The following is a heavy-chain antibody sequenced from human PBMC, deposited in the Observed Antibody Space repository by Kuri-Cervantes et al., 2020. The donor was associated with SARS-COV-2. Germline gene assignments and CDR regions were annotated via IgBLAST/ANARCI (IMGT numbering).Heavy chain of an antibody. J-gene: IGHJ3*02. CDR2: IGTAGDT. CDR3: AKDLEDIVVVPAATVTPLGAFDI. V-gene: IGHV3-13*03. CDR1: GFTFSSYD. Sequence: GESLKISCAACGFTFSSYDMHWVRQATGKGLEWVSAIGTAGDTYYPGSVKGQFTISRENAKNSLYLQMNSLRAGDTAVYYCAKDLEDIVVVPAATVTPLGAFDIWSQGTMVTVSS. D-gene: IGHD2-2*01.